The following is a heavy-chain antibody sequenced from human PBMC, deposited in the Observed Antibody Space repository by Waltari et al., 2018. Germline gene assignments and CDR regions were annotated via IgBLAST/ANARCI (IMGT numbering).Heavy chain of an antibody. D-gene: IGHD3-10*01. CDR2: IFFGGGDS. Sequence: QVQLVESGGGVVQPGMFLRRPFAAFGCRLGTYGMHWVRQAPGKGLEWVALIFFGGGDSFYADSVRGRFTISRDNSKNTLYLDINSLRLDDTAIYYCAKDAFGNTYLDHWGQGTLVTVSS. V-gene: IGHV3-30*19. CDR3: AKDAFGNTYLDH. J-gene: IGHJ4*02. CDR1: GCRLGTYG.